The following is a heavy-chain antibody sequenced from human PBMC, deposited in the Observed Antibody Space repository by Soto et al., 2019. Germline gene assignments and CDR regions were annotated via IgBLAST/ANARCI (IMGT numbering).Heavy chain of an antibody. V-gene: IGHV4-31*03. J-gene: IGHJ5*02. CDR3: ARDATTGYSSSSNWFDP. Sequence: PSETLSLTCTVSGGSISSGGYYWSWIRQHPGKGLEWIGYIYYSGSTYYNPSLKSRVTISVDTSKNQFSLKLSSVTAADTAVYYCARDATTGYSSSSNWFDPWGQGTLVTVSS. D-gene: IGHD6-13*01. CDR1: GGSISSGGYY. CDR2: IYYSGST.